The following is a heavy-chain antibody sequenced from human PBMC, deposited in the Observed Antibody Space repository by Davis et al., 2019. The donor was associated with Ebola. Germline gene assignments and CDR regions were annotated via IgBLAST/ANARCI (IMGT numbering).Heavy chain of an antibody. D-gene: IGHD1-7*01. Sequence: MPSETLSLTCAVYGGSFSGYYWSWIRQPPGKGLEWIGEINHSGSTNYNPSLKSRVTISVDTSKNQFSLKLSSVTAADTAVYYCASRNYVDLYYGMDVWGQGTTVTVSS. CDR1: GGSFSGYY. CDR3: ASRNYVDLYYGMDV. CDR2: INHSGST. J-gene: IGHJ6*02. V-gene: IGHV4-34*01.